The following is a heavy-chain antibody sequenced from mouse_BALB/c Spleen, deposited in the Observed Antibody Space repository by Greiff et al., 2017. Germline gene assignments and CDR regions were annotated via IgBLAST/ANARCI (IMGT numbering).Heavy chain of an antibody. J-gene: IGHJ4*01. D-gene: IGHD2-3*01. CDR3: AGGYYEGAMDY. Sequence: VQRVESGAELARPGASVKLSCKASGYTFTSYWMQWVKQRPGQGLEWIGAIYPGDGDTRYTQKFKGKATLTADKSSSTAYMQLSSLASEDSAVYYCAGGYYEGAMDYWGQGTSVTVSS. CDR2: IYPGDGDT. CDR1: GYTFTSYW. V-gene: IGHV1-87*01.